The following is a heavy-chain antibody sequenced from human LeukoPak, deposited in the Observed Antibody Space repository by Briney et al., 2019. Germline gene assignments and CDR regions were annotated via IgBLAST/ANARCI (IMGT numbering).Heavy chain of an antibody. CDR2: ISTSSTYI. CDR1: GFNFSTYS. Sequence: PGGSLRLSCAASGFNFSTYSMNWVRQAPGKGLEWVSSISTSSTYIHYADSVKGRFTISRDNAKNSLYLQMNSLRAQDTAVYYCARESRWLGMTTVTTEDYWGQGILVTVSS. J-gene: IGHJ4*02. D-gene: IGHD4-17*01. V-gene: IGHV3-21*01. CDR3: ARESRWLGMTTVTTEDY.